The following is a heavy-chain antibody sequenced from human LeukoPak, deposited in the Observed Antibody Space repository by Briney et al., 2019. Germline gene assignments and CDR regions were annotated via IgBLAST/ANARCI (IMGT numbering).Heavy chain of an antibody. Sequence: PSETLSLTCAVYGGSFSGYYWSWIRQPPGKGLEWVGEINHSGSTNYNPSLKSRVTISVDTSKNQFSLKLSSVTAADTAVYYCARDPWKGAFDIWGQGTMVTVSS. V-gene: IGHV4-34*01. D-gene: IGHD1-1*01. CDR2: INHSGST. CDR1: GGSFSGYY. CDR3: ARDPWKGAFDI. J-gene: IGHJ3*02.